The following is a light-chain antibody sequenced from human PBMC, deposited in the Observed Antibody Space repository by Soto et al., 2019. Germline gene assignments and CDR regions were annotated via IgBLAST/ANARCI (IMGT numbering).Light chain of an antibody. J-gene: IGKJ1*01. V-gene: IGKV1-5*03. Sequence: THLSPSPSTISGSVGDSVTITCRASQTISSWLAWYQQKPGKAPKFLMYKASNLESGVPSRFSGSGSGTEFTLTISSLQPEDFATYYCQHSYSYPWTFGQGTKVDIK. CDR2: KAS. CDR3: QHSYSYPWT. CDR1: QTISSW.